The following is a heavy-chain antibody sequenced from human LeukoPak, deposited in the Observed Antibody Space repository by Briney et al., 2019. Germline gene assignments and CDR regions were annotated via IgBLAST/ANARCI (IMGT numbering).Heavy chain of an antibody. CDR2: TYYRSKWFN. Sequence: SQTLSLTCAISGDRVFSNSAAWNWIRQSPARGLEWLGRTYYRSKWFNDYAESVESRVTINADTSKNQLSLQLNSVTPEDTAIYYCARGRYCSGGSCYYGMDVWGQGTTVTVSS. J-gene: IGHJ6*02. D-gene: IGHD2-15*01. CDR3: ARGRYCSGGSCYYGMDV. V-gene: IGHV6-1*01. CDR1: GDRVFSNSAA.